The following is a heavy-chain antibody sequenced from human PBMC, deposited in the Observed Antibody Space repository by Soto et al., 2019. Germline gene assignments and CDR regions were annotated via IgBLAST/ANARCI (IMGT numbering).Heavy chain of an antibody. V-gene: IGHV3-30*18. CDR2: ISYDGSNK. J-gene: IGHJ4*02. D-gene: IGHD2-2*01. Sequence: QMQLVESGGGVVQPGRSLRLSCAASGFTFSSYGMHWVRQAPGKGLEWVAVISYDGSNKYYADSVKGRFSTSRDNSKNTLYLQMNSLRAEDTAVYYCAKDLTYFNSVPAATEGTDYLGQGTLVTVSS. CDR1: GFTFSSYG. CDR3: AKDLTYFNSVPAATEGTDY.